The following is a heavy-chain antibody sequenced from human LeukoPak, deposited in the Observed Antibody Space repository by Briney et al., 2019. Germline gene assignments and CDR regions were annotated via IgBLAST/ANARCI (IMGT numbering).Heavy chain of an antibody. CDR1: GFTFHDTA. Sequence: PGRSLRLSCTASGFTFHDTAIPWVRQRPGQGLEWVSGIGWNTGSVGYADSVKGRFTISRDNAKNALYLQMNSLRTEDTAFYFCAKDPSRDYEGSTWGQGTLVTVSS. J-gene: IGHJ4*02. CDR3: AKDPSRDYEGST. CDR2: IGWNTGSV. D-gene: IGHD4-17*01. V-gene: IGHV3-9*01.